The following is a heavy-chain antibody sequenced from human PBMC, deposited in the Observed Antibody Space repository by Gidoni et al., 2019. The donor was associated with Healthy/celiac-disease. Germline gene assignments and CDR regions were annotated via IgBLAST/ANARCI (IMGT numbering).Heavy chain of an antibody. CDR2: IYHSGST. Sequence: QVQLQESGPGLVKPSGTLSLTCAVSGGSISSGRWWSWVRQPPGKGLEWIGEIYHSGSTNYNPSLKSRVTISVDKSKNQFSLKLSSVTAADTAVYYCARVDPFSSSSWYFDYWGQGTLVTVSS. CDR3: ARVDPFSSSSWYFDY. D-gene: IGHD6-6*01. V-gene: IGHV4-4*02. J-gene: IGHJ4*02. CDR1: GGSISSGRW.